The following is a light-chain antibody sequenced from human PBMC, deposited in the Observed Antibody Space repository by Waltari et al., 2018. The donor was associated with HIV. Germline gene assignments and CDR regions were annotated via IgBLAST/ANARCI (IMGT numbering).Light chain of an antibody. Sequence: QSGLTQAPSASGTPGPRVTISCSGSSSTIGRNTVNWYPQFPGSSPSLLTSTNHQRPSRVPDRFSGSKSGTSASLAIRGLQSEDEADYYCAAWDDSLNGPVFGGGTKLTIL. CDR3: AAWDDSLNGPV. CDR2: TNH. CDR1: SSTIGRNT. V-gene: IGLV1-44*01. J-gene: IGLJ2*01.